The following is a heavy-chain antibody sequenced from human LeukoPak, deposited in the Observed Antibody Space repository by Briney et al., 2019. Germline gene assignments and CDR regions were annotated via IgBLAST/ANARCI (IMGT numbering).Heavy chain of an antibody. CDR2: INHSGST. D-gene: IGHD1-1*01. V-gene: IGHV4-34*01. Sequence: SETLSLTCAVYGGSFSGYYWSWIRQPPRKGLEGIGAINHSGSTNYNPALKSRVTISLVTSQTLFSLKLSSVTAADPAVYYCAREARSTPFDIWGQGKMVTVSS. CDR3: AREARSTPFDI. CDR1: GGSFSGYY. J-gene: IGHJ3*02.